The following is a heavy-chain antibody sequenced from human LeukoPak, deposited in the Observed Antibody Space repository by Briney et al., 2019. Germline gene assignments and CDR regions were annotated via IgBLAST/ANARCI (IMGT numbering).Heavy chain of an antibody. CDR2: MNPNSGNT. CDR3: ARVCGYNGWYYYMDV. Sequence: GASVKVSCKASGYTFTSYDFNWVRQATGQGLEWMGWMNPNSGNTGYAQKFQGRVTMTRNTSISTAYMELSSLRSEDTAVYYCARVCGYNGWYYYMDVGGKRSTVTASS. J-gene: IGHJ6*03. CDR1: GYTFTSYD. V-gene: IGHV1-8*01. D-gene: IGHD5-24*01.